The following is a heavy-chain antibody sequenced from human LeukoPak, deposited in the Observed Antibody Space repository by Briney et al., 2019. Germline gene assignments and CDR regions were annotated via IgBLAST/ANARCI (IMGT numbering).Heavy chain of an antibody. Sequence: SETLSLTCTVSGGSISSGGYYWSWIRQPPGKGLEWIGYIYHSGSTYYSPSLKSRVTISVDRSKNQFSLKLSSVTAADTAVYYCARETHCSSTSCYRAPGDYWGQGTLVTVSS. CDR2: IYHSGST. CDR1: GGSISSGGYY. CDR3: ARETHCSSTSCYRAPGDY. V-gene: IGHV4-30-2*01. D-gene: IGHD2-2*02. J-gene: IGHJ4*02.